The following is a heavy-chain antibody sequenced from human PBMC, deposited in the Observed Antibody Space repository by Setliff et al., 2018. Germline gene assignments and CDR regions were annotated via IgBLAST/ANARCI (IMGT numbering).Heavy chain of an antibody. J-gene: IGHJ4*02. D-gene: IGHD2-15*01. V-gene: IGHV3-23*01. Sequence: PGGSLRLSCAASGFTFSSYAMSWVRQAPGKGLEWVSAISGSGSSTYYADSVKGRFTIARDNSKNTLYRQMNSLRAEDTAVYYGALGSGRERGRAFDYWGQGTLVTVSS. CDR3: ALGSGRERGRAFDY. CDR1: GFTFSSYA. CDR2: ISGSGSST.